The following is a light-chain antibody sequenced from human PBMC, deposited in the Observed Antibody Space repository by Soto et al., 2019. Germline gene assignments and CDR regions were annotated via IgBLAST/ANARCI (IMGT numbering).Light chain of an antibody. CDR2: DVS. Sequence: QSALTQPASVSGSPGQSITISCTGTSSDVGGYNYVSWYQQHPGKAPKLMIFDVSNRPSGVSNRFSGSKSGITASLTISGLQAEDEADYYCSSYTSSSTRVFGTGTKVTVL. CDR3: SSYTSSSTRV. J-gene: IGLJ1*01. CDR1: SSDVGGYNY. V-gene: IGLV2-14*01.